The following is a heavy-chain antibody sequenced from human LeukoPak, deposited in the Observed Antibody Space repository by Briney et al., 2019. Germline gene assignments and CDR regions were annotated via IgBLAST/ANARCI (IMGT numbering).Heavy chain of an antibody. CDR1: GGTFSSYA. J-gene: IGHJ5*01. D-gene: IGHD6-19*01. CDR2: IIPIFGTA. Sequence: ASVKVSCKASGGTFSSYAISWVRQAPGQGLEWMGGIIPIFGTANYAQKFQGRVTITADESTSTAYMELSSLRSEDMAVYYCAREYLYSTGWFDYWGQGTLVTVSS. V-gene: IGHV1-69*13. CDR3: AREYLYSTGWFDY.